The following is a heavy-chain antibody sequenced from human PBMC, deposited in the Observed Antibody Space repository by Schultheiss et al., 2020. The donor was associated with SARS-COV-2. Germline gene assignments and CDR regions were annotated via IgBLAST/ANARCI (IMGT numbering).Heavy chain of an antibody. CDR3: ARAAGYSYGYYYYYGMDV. V-gene: IGHV3-23*01. Sequence: GGSLRLSCAASGFTFSSYSMNWVRQAPGKGLEWVSSISGSGGTTYYADSVKGRFTISRDNSKNTLYLQMNSLRAEDTAVYYCARAAGYSYGYYYYYGMDVWGQGTTVTVSS. CDR1: GFTFSSYS. J-gene: IGHJ6*02. D-gene: IGHD5-18*01. CDR2: ISGSGGTT.